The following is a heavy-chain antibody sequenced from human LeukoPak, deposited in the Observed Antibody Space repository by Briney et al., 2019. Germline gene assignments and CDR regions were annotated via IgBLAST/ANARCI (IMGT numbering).Heavy chain of an antibody. CDR3: AKDYYCSGGSCYSGSVYYFDY. J-gene: IGHJ4*02. Sequence: GGSQRLSCAASGFTFSSYEMNWVRQAPGKGLEWVSYISSSGSTIYYADSVKGRFTISRDNSKNTLYLQMNSLRAEDAAVYYCAKDYYCSGGSCYSGSVYYFDYWGQGTLVTVSS. D-gene: IGHD2-15*01. V-gene: IGHV3-48*03. CDR2: ISSSGSTI. CDR1: GFTFSSYE.